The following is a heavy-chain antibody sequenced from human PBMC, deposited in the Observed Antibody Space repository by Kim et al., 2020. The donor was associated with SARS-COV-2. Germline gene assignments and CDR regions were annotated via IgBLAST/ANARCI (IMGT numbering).Heavy chain of an antibody. CDR2: IYDSGRT. CDR3: ARDSYDYAWGCYRSGAF. J-gene: IGHJ3*01. D-gene: IGHD3-16*02. CDR1: GGSISNYY. V-gene: IGHV4-59*01. Sequence: SETLSLTCTVSGGSISNYYWSWIRQPPGKGLEWIGYIYDSGRTDYNPSLKSRVIISIDTSKNQFSLKLSSATAADTARYYCARDSYDYAWGCYRSGAF.